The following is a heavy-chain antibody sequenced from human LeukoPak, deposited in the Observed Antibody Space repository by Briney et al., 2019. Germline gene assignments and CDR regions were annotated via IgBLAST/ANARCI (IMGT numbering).Heavy chain of an antibody. J-gene: IGHJ4*02. CDR3: ARGDCSRGSCYLLDH. D-gene: IGHD2-15*01. Sequence: ASVKVSCKASGYTSTSYYMHWVRQAPGQGLEWMGIINPSGGSTSYAQKFQGRVTVTRDTSTSTVYMELSSLRSEDTAVYYCARGDCSRGSCYLLDHWGQGTLVTVSS. CDR2: INPSGGST. V-gene: IGHV1-46*01. CDR1: GYTSTSYY.